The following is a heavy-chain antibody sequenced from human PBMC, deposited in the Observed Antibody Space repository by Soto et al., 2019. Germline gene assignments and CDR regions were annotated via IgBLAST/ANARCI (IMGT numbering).Heavy chain of an antibody. J-gene: IGHJ3*02. CDR1: GFNFSSYS. CDR2: ISSSSSTI. CDR3: ARDYYGSGSYYTAFDI. Sequence: VGSLRLSCAASGFNFSSYSMNWVRKAPGKGLEWVSYISSSSSTIYYADSVKGRFTISRDNAKNSLYLQMNSLRDEDTAVYYCARDYYGSGSYYTAFDIWGQGTMVTVSS. D-gene: IGHD3-10*01. V-gene: IGHV3-48*02.